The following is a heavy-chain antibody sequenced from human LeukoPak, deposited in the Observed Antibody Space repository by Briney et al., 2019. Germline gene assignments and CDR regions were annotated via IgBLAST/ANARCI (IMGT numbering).Heavy chain of an antibody. CDR2: ISWNSGSI. CDR1: GFTFDHYA. CDR3: AKANGYSTSSYYFDY. Sequence: GRSLRLACAASGFTFDHYAMHWVRQAPGKGLEWVSGISWNSGSIAYADSVKGRFTISRDNAKNSLYLQMNSLRAEDTALYYCAKANGYSTSSYYFDYWGQGTLVTVSS. J-gene: IGHJ4*02. V-gene: IGHV3-9*01. D-gene: IGHD6-6*01.